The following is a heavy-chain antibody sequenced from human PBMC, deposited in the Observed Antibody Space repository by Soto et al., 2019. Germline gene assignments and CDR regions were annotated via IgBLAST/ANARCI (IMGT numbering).Heavy chain of an antibody. V-gene: IGHV3-72*01. CDR3: VRGGTGSD. D-gene: IGHD1-26*01. Sequence: EVQLVESGGGLVQPGGSLRLSCAASGFTFSDHYMDWVRQAPGQGLEWVGRIRNKANSYITEYAASVKGRFTISRDDSKNSLYLQVTSLKTEDTAVYYCVRGGTGSDWGQGTLVTVSS. J-gene: IGHJ4*02. CDR2: IRNKANSYIT. CDR1: GFTFSDHY.